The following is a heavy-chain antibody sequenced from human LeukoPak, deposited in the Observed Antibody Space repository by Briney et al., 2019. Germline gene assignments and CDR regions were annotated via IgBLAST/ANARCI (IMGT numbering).Heavy chain of an antibody. J-gene: IGHJ6*02. Sequence: PSETLSLTCTVSGGSISSYYRSWIRQPPGKGLERIGYIYYSGSTNYNPSLKSRVTISVDTSKNQFSLKLSSVTAADTAVYYCATNFWSGSHYYYGMDVWGQGTTVTVSS. D-gene: IGHD3-3*01. V-gene: IGHV4-59*08. CDR1: GGSISSYY. CDR2: IYYSGST. CDR3: ATNFWSGSHYYYGMDV.